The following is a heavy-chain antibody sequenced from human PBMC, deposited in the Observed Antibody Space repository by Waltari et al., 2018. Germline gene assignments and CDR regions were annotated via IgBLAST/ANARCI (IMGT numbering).Heavy chain of an antibody. CDR3: ARGGSSYYDAYGT. CDR2: IYSTGST. CDR1: GVSFNDDDTY. Sequence: QLQLQESGPGLVKPSETLSLTCTVSGVSFNDDDTYWGWIGQPPGGGLEWLGSIYSTGSTYYKTSLKGRVTISIDTPNNQFSLKLTSVTAADTAVYFCARGGSSYYDAYGTWGQGTMVIVSS. D-gene: IGHD1-26*01. J-gene: IGHJ3*02. V-gene: IGHV4-39*07.